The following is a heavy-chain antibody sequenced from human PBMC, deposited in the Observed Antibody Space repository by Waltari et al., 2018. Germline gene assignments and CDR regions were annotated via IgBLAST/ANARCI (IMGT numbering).Heavy chain of an antibody. Sequence: EEQRVESGGALVQSGGSLRLCCPAPGSNLSLHWMNWVRQAPGKGLQWVANIEGDGSETNYVDSVKGRFTISRDNAKNSLYLQMNSLRTDDTALYYCARGLQLWGRGTLVTVSS. D-gene: IGHD2-15*01. J-gene: IGHJ2*01. CDR2: IEGDGSET. V-gene: IGHV3-7*01. CDR3: ARGLQL. CDR1: GSNLSLHW.